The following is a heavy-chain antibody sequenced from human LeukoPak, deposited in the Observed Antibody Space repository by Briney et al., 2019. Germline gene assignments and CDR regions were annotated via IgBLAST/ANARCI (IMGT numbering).Heavy chain of an antibody. CDR2: ISGSGGST. CDR1: GFTFSSYA. D-gene: IGHD3-3*01. J-gene: IGHJ4*02. V-gene: IGHV3-23*01. Sequence: GGSLRLSCAASGFTFSSYAMSWGRQAPGKGLEGVSAISGSGGSTYYADSVKGRFTISRDNSKNTLYLQMNSLRAEDTAVYYCAKDDPAYDFWSGYYGFDYWGQGTLVTVSS. CDR3: AKDDPAYDFWSGYYGFDY.